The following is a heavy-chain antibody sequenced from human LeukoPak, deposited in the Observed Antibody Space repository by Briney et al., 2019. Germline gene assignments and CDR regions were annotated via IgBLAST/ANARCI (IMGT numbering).Heavy chain of an antibody. CDR1: GFTFSSYG. D-gene: IGHD3-9*01. Sequence: GRSLRLSCAASGFTFSSYGMHWVRQAPGKGLEWVAFIRYDGSNKYYADSVKGRFTISRDNSKNTLYLQMNSLRAEDTAVYYCAKDKELRYFDWLFDLDYWGQGTLVTVSS. CDR3: AKDKELRYFDWLFDLDY. CDR2: IRYDGSNK. J-gene: IGHJ4*02. V-gene: IGHV3-30*02.